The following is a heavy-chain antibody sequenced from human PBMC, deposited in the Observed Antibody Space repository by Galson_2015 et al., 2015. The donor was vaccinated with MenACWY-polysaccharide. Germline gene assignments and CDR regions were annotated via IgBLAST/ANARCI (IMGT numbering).Heavy chain of an antibody. Sequence: SLRLSCAASGFTFSSYPMHWVRQAPGKGLEWVAVVSNDGSNKYYADSVKGRFTISRDNSKSTLYLQMNSLRPEDTAVYLCARGGSTYSYGSGTYYKFDSWGQGTLVTVSS. CDR2: VSNDGSNK. CDR1: GFTFSSYP. J-gene: IGHJ4*02. CDR3: ARGGSTYSYGSGTYYKFDS. V-gene: IGHV3-30-3*01. D-gene: IGHD3-10*01.